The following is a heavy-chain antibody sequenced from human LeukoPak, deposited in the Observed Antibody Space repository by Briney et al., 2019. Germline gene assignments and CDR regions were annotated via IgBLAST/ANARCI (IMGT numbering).Heavy chain of an antibody. V-gene: IGHV4-39*01. D-gene: IGHD5-24*01. Sequence: KPSETLSLTCTVSGGSISSNNYYWGWIRQPPGKGLEWIGTIYYSGSTYYNPSLKSRVTISVDTSKNQFSLKLSSVTAADTAVYYCARRGMATKTHAFDIWGQGTMVTVSS. CDR2: IYYSGST. CDR3: ARRGMATKTHAFDI. CDR1: GGSISSNNYY. J-gene: IGHJ3*02.